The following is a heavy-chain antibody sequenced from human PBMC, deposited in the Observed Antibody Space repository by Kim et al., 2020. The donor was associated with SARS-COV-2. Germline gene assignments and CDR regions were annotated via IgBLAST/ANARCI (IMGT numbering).Heavy chain of an antibody. CDR3: TSLRKSPYFDWFDP. CDR1: GFTFGDYA. CDR2: IRSKAYGGTT. J-gene: IGHJ5*02. D-gene: IGHD3-10*01. V-gene: IGHV3-49*03. Sequence: GGSLRLSCTASGFTFGDYAMSWFRQAPGKGLEWVGFIRSKAYGGTTEYAASVKGRFTISRDDSKSIAYLQMNSLKTEDTAVYYCTSLRKSPYFDWFDPWGQGTLVTVSS.